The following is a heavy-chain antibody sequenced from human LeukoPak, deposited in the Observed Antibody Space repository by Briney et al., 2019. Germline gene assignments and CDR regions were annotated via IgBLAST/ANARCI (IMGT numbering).Heavy chain of an antibody. CDR2: ISGSGGST. J-gene: IGHJ4*02. Sequence: PGGSLRLSCAASGFTFSSYAMSWVRQAPGKGLERVSAISGSGGSTYYADSVKGRFTISRDNSKNTLYLQMNSLRAEDTAVYYCARDGSSLRFLEWLSNYPILPHFDYWGQGTLVTVSS. CDR1: GFTFSSYA. V-gene: IGHV3-23*01. CDR3: ARDGSSLRFLEWLSNYPILPHFDY. D-gene: IGHD3-3*01.